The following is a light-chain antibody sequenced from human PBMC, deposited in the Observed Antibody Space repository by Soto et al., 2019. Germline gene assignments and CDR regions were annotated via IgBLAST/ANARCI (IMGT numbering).Light chain of an antibody. CDR3: SSYTSISTVV. J-gene: IGLJ2*01. V-gene: IGLV2-14*01. CDR1: SSDVGGYNY. CDR2: EVN. Sequence: QSALTQPASVSGSPGQSITISCTGTSSDVGGYNYVSWYQQHPGKAPKLMISEVNNRPSGVSNRFSGSKSGNTASLTISGLQAEDEADYYCSSYTSISTVVFGGGTKLTVL.